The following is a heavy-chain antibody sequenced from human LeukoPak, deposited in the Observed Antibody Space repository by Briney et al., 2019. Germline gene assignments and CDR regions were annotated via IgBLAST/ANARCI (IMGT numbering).Heavy chain of an antibody. J-gene: IGHJ5*02. Sequence: PGGSLRLSCAASGFTFSSYGMHWVRQAPGKGLEWVAFIRYDGSNKYYADSVKGRFTISRDNSKNTLYLQMNSLRAEDTAVYYCAKDLSGWYGWFDPWGQGTLVTVPS. D-gene: IGHD6-19*01. CDR3: AKDLSGWYGWFDP. CDR1: GFTFSSYG. V-gene: IGHV3-30*02. CDR2: IRYDGSNK.